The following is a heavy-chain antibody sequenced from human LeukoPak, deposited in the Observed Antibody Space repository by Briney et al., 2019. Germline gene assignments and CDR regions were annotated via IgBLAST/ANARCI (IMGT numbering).Heavy chain of an antibody. CDR1: GYTFTTYY. D-gene: IGHD3-10*01. J-gene: IGHJ4*02. CDR2: INPTSGST. CDR3: ARELRSGSVRFDY. Sequence: ASVKVSCKASGYTFTTYYMHWVRQAPGQGLEWMGIINPTSGSTNYAQKFQGRVTMTRDTSTSTVYLELSGLTSEDTGVYYCARELRSGSVRFDYWGQGTLVTVSS. V-gene: IGHV1-46*01.